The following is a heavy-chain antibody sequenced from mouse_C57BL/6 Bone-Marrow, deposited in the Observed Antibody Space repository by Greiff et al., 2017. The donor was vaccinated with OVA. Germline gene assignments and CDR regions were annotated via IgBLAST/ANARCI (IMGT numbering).Heavy chain of an antibody. CDR3: ARGLYYYFDY. V-gene: IGHV1-4*01. Sequence: VQLQESGAELARPGASVKMSCKASGYTFTSYTMHWVKQRPGQGLEWIGYINPSSGYPKYNQKFKDKATLTADKSSSTASMQLSSLASEDSAVYYCARGLYYYFDYWGQGTTLTVSS. CDR2: INPSSGYP. J-gene: IGHJ2*01. D-gene: IGHD2-1*01. CDR1: GYTFTSYT.